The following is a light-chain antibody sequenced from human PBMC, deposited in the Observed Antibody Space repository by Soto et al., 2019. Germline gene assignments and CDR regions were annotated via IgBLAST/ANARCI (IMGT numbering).Light chain of an antibody. Sequence: DIQMTQSPSSLSASVGDRVTITCRASQSVSNFLNWYQHNPGKAPKLLIYAASTLQSGVPSRFSGSGSGTDFTLTISSLQPEDVGTYYCQQSYSIPVTFGQGTKVGIK. CDR3: QQSYSIPVT. V-gene: IGKV1-39*01. CDR1: QSVSNF. J-gene: IGKJ1*01. CDR2: AAS.